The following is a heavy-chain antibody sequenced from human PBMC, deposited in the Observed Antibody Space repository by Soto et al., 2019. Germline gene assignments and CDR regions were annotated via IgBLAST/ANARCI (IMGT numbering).Heavy chain of an antibody. D-gene: IGHD4-17*01. Sequence: EVQLVESGGGLVQPGGSLKLSCAVSGFTFSGSAMHWVRQASGKGLEWVGRIRSKSNSYATAYAASVKGRFTISRDDSKNTAYLQMNSLKTEDTAVYYCTRGYGDYVRDYWGQGTLVPVSS. CDR2: IRSKSNSYAT. CDR1: GFTFSGSA. V-gene: IGHV3-73*01. CDR3: TRGYGDYVRDY. J-gene: IGHJ4*02.